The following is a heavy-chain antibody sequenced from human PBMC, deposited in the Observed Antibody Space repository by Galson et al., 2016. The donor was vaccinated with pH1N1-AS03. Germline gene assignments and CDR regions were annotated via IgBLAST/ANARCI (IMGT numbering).Heavy chain of an antibody. Sequence: SLRLSCAASGFTFRTYGMNWVRQAPGKELGWVSSISSSSSCIYYADSVKGRFTISRDNARNSLYLQMNSLRVEDTAVYYCARRSAAVSGTGCVDVWGQGTTVTVSS. CDR2: ISSSSSCI. CDR3: ARRSAAVSGTGCVDV. V-gene: IGHV3-21*01. CDR1: GFTFRTYG. J-gene: IGHJ6*02. D-gene: IGHD6-19*01.